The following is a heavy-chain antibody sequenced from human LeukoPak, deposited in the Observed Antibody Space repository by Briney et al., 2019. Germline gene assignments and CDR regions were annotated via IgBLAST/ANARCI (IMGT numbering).Heavy chain of an antibody. CDR3: ASSTYNYDYALDV. D-gene: IGHD5-24*01. CDR2: INDSGRRT. Sequence: GGSLRLSCAASGFIFSTYRMSWARQAPGKGLEWVSLINDSGRRTYYADSVKGRFTVSRDNSKYTLYLQMNSLRVEDTAVYYCASSTYNYDYALDVWGQGTTVTVSS. CDR1: GFIFSTYR. J-gene: IGHJ6*02. V-gene: IGHV3-23*01.